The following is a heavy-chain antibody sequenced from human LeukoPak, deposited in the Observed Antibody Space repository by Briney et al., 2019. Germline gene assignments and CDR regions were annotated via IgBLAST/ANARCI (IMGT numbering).Heavy chain of an antibody. CDR2: IIPIFGTA. CDR1: GGTFSSYA. J-gene: IGHJ3*02. D-gene: IGHD6-13*01. Sequence: SVKVSCKASGGTFSSYAISWVRQAPGQGLEWMGGIIPIFGTANYAQKFQGRVTITADESTSTAYMELSSLRSEDTAVYYCAGEYSSSWYGSRVPMNAFDIWGQGTMVTVSS. V-gene: IGHV1-69*01. CDR3: AGEYSSSWYGSRVPMNAFDI.